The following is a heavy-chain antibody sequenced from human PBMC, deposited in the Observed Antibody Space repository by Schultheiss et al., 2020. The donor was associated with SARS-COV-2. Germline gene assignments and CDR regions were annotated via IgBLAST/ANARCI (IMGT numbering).Heavy chain of an antibody. J-gene: IGHJ4*02. Sequence: SQILSLTCAVYGGSFSGYYWSWIRQPPGKGLEWIGYIYYSESTNYNPSLKSRLSISVDTSKNQFSLKVCSVTAANTAVYYCARGGAARQPPPVWGQGTLVTVAS. CDR2: IYYSEST. CDR1: GGSFSGYY. V-gene: IGHV4-34*11. CDR3: ARGGAARQPPPV. D-gene: IGHD6-6*01.